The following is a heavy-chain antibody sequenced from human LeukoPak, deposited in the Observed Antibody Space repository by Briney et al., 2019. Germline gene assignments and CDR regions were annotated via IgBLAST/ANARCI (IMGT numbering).Heavy chain of an antibody. CDR3: AKNPTADY. V-gene: IGHV3-23*01. J-gene: IGHJ4*02. CDR1: GFTFRNYA. D-gene: IGHD2-21*02. Sequence: GGSLRLSCAASGFTFRNYAMSWVRQSPGKGLEWVSAISNSGATTYFAESVKGRFTISRDNSKNTLYLQMNSLRAEDTAVYYCAKNPTADYWGQGTLVTVSS. CDR2: ISNSGATT.